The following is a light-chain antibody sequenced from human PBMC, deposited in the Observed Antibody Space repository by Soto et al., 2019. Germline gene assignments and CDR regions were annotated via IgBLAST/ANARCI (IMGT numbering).Light chain of an antibody. Sequence: DIVMTQTPLSLSITPGQPASISCRSSQSLLHSNGKTYLYWYLQKPGQPLQLLIYELSNRFSGVSDTXSGSGSGTDFTLKISRVEAEDVGVYYCMQTIQLPLTFGGGTKVEIK. CDR3: MQTIQLPLT. CDR2: ELS. CDR1: QSLLHSNGKTY. V-gene: IGKV2D-29*01. J-gene: IGKJ4*01.